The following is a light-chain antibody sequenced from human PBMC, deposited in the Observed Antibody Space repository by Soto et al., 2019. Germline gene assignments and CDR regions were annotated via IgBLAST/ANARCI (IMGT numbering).Light chain of an antibody. J-gene: IGKJ1*01. CDR2: KAS. Sequence: DIQMTQSPSTLSASVGDRVTITCRASQNLNNWLAWFQQKPGKAPTLLIYKASGLESGVPSRFSGSGSGTEFTLTISRLQPYDFSTYYCQQYNDYPWTFGQGTKVEIK. CDR1: QNLNNW. V-gene: IGKV1-5*03. CDR3: QQYNDYPWT.